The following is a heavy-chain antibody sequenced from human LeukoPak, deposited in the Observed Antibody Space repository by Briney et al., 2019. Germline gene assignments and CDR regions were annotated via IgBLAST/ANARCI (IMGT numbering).Heavy chain of an antibody. Sequence: GGSLRPSCAASGFTFRNYGMSWVRRAPGKGLEWISGITDSGHDKYYVDSVKGRFTISRDNSNNTLFLQMKSLRVEDTAIYYCAKMRSSGTNWFDPWGQGTLVSVSS. CDR3: AKMRSSGTNWFDP. D-gene: IGHD1-14*01. CDR1: GFTFRNYG. CDR2: ITDSGHDK. J-gene: IGHJ5*02. V-gene: IGHV3-23*01.